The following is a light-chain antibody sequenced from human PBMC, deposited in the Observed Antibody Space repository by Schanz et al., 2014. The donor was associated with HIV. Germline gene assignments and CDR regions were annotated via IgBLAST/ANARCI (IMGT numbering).Light chain of an antibody. J-gene: IGKJ4*01. CDR3: HQYGDSRGS. Sequence: EIVLTQSPGTLSLSPGERATLSCRASQSVSSSYLAWYQQKPGQAPRLLISGASSRAAGIPDRFSGSGSGTDFTLTISRLEPEDFAVYYCHQYGDSRGSFGGGTKVEIK. CDR1: QSVSSSY. V-gene: IGKV3-20*01. CDR2: GAS.